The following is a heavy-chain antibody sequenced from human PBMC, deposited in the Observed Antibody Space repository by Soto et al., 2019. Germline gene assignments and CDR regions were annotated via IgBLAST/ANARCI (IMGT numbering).Heavy chain of an antibody. CDR2: ISSSSSYI. Sequence: KPGGSLRLSCAASGFTFSSYSMNWVRQAPGKGLEWVSSISSSSSYIYYADSVKGRFTISRDNAKNSLYLQMNSLRAEDTAVYYCARDETIEDTAMVRPSHWGQGTLVTVSS. V-gene: IGHV3-21*01. D-gene: IGHD5-18*01. CDR1: GFTFSSYS. CDR3: ARDETIEDTAMVRPSH. J-gene: IGHJ4*02.